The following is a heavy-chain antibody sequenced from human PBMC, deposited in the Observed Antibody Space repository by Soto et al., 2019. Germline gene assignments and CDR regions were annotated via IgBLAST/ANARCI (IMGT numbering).Heavy chain of an antibody. J-gene: IGHJ6*02. Sequence: KASETLSLTCTVSGGSISSGDYYWSWIRQPPGKGLEWIGYIYYSGSTYYDPSLKSRVTTSVDTSKNQFSLKLSSVTAADTAVYYCARGDVTIFWGDVWGQGTTVTVSS. CDR2: IYYSGST. CDR1: GGSISSGDYY. V-gene: IGHV4-30-4*01. D-gene: IGHD3-3*01. CDR3: ARGDVTIFWGDV.